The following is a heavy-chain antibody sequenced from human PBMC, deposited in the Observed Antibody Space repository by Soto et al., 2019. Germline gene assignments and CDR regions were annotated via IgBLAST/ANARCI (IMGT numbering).Heavy chain of an antibody. CDR1: GFSLSTSGVG. Sequence: QITLKESGPTLVKPTQTLTLTCTFSGFSLSTSGVGVGWIRQPPGKALEWLALIYWDDDKRYSPSLKSRLTITKDTSKNQVVLTMINMDPVDTATYYCAHRRNAPHGYTTMIVVKGAFDIWGQGTMVTVSS. CDR3: AHRRNAPHGYTTMIVVKGAFDI. CDR2: IYWDDDK. J-gene: IGHJ3*02. V-gene: IGHV2-5*02. D-gene: IGHD3-22*01.